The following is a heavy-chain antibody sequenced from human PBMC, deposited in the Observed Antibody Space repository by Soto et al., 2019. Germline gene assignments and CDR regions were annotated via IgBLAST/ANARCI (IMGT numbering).Heavy chain of an antibody. J-gene: IGHJ6*02. V-gene: IGHV4-59*01. CDR1: GGSISGYY. CDR3: SRTSRRGGGYGMDV. CDR2: MVYSGST. D-gene: IGHD2-15*01. Sequence: QVQLQESGPGLVKPSETLSLTCTISGGSISGYYLNWIRQPPGKGLEWIGYMVYSGSTNYNPSLKSRGTISVDKSKNQFSLRLSSVTAADTAVYYCSRTSRRGGGYGMDVWGQGTTVTVSS.